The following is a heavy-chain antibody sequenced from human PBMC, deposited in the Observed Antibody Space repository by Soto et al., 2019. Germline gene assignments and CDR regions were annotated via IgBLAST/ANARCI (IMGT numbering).Heavy chain of an antibody. CDR1: GFTFRSYA. Sequence: QPGGSLRLSCAASGFTFRSYAMSWVRQAPGKGLEWVSGISGSGISTHYADSVKDRFTVSRDNSKNTPYLQMDSLRAEDTAVYNCAKEPVGPDWYFDLWGRGTLVTVSS. V-gene: IGHV3-23*01. J-gene: IGHJ2*01. CDR2: ISGSGIST. CDR3: AKEPVGPDWYFDL.